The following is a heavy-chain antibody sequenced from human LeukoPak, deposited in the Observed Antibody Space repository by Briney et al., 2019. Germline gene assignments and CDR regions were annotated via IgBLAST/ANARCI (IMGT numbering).Heavy chain of an antibody. V-gene: IGHV3-30-3*01. CDR3: AGAATGTTAAFDY. CDR1: GFTFSDYA. D-gene: IGHD1-7*01. Sequence: GRSLRLSCAASGFTFSDYAMQWVRQAPGKGLEWLAVISYDGSRKYYADSVKGRFTISRDNSKNTLYLQMNSLRAEDTAVYYCAGAATGTTAAFDYWGQGTLVTVSS. CDR2: ISYDGSRK. J-gene: IGHJ4*02.